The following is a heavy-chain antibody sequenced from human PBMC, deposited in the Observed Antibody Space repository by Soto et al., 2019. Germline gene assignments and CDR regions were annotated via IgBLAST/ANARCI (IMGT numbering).Heavy chain of an antibody. Sequence: ASVKVSCKASGYTFTSYGFSWVRQAPGQGLEWMGWINAGNGNTKYSQKFQGRVTMTEDTSTDTAYMELSSLRSEDTAVYYCATGIDTAMVTYYYYGMDVWGQGTTVTVSS. CDR3: ATGIDTAMVTYYYYGMDV. J-gene: IGHJ6*02. D-gene: IGHD5-18*01. CDR2: INAGNGNT. V-gene: IGHV1-18*01. CDR1: GYTFTSYG.